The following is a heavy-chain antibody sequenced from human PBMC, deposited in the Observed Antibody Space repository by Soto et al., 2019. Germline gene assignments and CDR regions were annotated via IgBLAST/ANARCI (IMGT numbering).Heavy chain of an antibody. J-gene: IGHJ6*02. CDR1: SGSFSGDY. CDR2: INHSGST. CDR3: ARGRVNCSGGSSYAEPRYYYYYGMDV. D-gene: IGHD2-15*01. Sequence: ETPAFTCAVYSGSFSGDYCRWVGHPPGKGKKWIGEINHSGSTNYNPSLQSRVSISVDTSKNQFSLKLSSVTAADTAVYYCARGRVNCSGGSSYAEPRYYYYYGMDVWGQGTTVT. V-gene: IGHV4-34*01.